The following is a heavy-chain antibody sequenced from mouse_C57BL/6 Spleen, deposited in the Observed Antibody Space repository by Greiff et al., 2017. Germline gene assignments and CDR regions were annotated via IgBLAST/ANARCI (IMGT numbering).Heavy chain of an antibody. CDR1: GFTFSDYG. CDR3: ARRLEAY. J-gene: IGHJ3*01. Sequence: EVQLQESGGGLVKPGGSLKLSCAASGFTFSDYGMHWVRQAPEKGLEWVAYISSGSSTIYYADTVKGRFTISRDNAKNTLFLQMTSLRSEDTAMYYCARRLEAYWGQGTLVTVSA. D-gene: IGHD2-4*01. CDR2: ISSGSSTI. V-gene: IGHV5-17*01.